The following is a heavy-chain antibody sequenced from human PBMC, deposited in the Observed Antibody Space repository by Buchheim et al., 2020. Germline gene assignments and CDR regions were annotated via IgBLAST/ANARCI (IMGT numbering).Heavy chain of an antibody. CDR1: GFTFSNAW. CDR3: AKDVSFDFWTGGPQRTYYYYYMDV. V-gene: IGHV3-15*01. J-gene: IGHJ6*03. Sequence: EVQLVESGGGLVKPGGSLRLSCAASGFTFSNAWMSWVRQAPGKGLEWVGRIKSKTDGGTTDYAAPVKGRFTISRDDSKNTLYLQMNSLKTEDTAVYYCAKDVSFDFWTGGPQRTYYYYYMDVWGKGTT. CDR2: IKSKTDGGTT. D-gene: IGHD3/OR15-3a*01.